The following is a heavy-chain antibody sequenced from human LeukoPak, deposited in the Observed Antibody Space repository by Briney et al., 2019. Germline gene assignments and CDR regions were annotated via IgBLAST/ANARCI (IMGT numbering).Heavy chain of an antibody. J-gene: IGHJ6*02. V-gene: IGHV4-31*03. D-gene: IGHD2-2*01. CDR1: GDSISTGGYY. CDR3: ARVIVVVPIGVYHYYAMDV. Sequence: SETLSLTCTVSGDSISTGGYYRARIRQHRERGLECIGYIYYSGSTHYNPSLQSRVTISVDTSKNQFSLNLNSVTAADTAVYYCARVIVVVPIGVYHYYAMDVWGQGTTVTVSS. CDR2: IYYSGST.